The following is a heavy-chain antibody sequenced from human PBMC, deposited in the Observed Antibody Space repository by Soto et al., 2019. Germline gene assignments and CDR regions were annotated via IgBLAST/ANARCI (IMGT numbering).Heavy chain of an antibody. CDR3: STSIAAACVNWFDN. CDR2: IIPIFGTA. V-gene: IGHV1-69*06. D-gene: IGHD6-13*01. Sequence: SVKVSCKASGGTFSSYAISWVRQAPGQGLEWMGGIIPIFGTANYAQKFQGRVTITADKSTSTAYIELSRLRSEDTAGYYCSTSIAAACVNWFDNWGQGTLVTVSS. CDR1: GGTFSSYA. J-gene: IGHJ5*02.